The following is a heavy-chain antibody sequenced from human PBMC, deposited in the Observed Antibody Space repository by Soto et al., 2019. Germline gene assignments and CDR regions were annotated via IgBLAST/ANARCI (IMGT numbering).Heavy chain of an antibody. J-gene: IGHJ6*03. D-gene: IGHD5-12*01. CDR2: ISGSGGST. CDR3: AKGGGYSGYDYVSYYYYMDV. Sequence: PGGSLRLSCAASGFTFSSYAMSWVRQAPGKGLEWVSAISGSGGSTYYADSVKGRFTISRDNSKNTLYLQMNSMRAEDTSVYYCAKGGGYSGYDYVSYYYYMDVWGKGTTVTVSS. V-gene: IGHV3-23*01. CDR1: GFTFSSYA.